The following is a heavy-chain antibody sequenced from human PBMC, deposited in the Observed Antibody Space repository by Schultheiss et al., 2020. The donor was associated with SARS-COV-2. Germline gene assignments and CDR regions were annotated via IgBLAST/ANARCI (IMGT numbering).Heavy chain of an antibody. V-gene: IGHV4-4*07. CDR1: GGSFSGYY. Sequence: SETLSLTCTVYGGSFSGYYWSWIRQPAGKGLEWIGRIYTSGSTNYNPSLKSRVTMSVDTSKNQFSLKLSSVTAADTAVYYCARGITPYYYMDVWGKGTTVTVSS. CDR3: ARGITPYYYMDV. D-gene: IGHD3-16*01. CDR2: IYTSGST. J-gene: IGHJ6*03.